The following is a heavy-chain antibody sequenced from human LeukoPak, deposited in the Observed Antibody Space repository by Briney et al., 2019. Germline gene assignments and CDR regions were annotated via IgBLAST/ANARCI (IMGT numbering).Heavy chain of an antibody. CDR3: VKDFTMIIVVPDV. Sequence: GGSLRLSCAASGFTVSSNYMSWVRQAPGKGLEWVSVIFTGGGTDYADSVKGRFTISRDNSKNTLYLQMSSLRAEDTAVYYCVKDFTMIIVVPDVWGLETLVTVSS. CDR2: IFTGGGT. V-gene: IGHV3-53*05. J-gene: IGHJ4*02. D-gene: IGHD3-22*01. CDR1: GFTVSSNY.